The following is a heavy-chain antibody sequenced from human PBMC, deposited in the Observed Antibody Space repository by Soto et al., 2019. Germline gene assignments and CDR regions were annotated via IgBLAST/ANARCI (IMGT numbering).Heavy chain of an antibody. Sequence: ASVKVSCKASGYTFTSYGISWVRQAPGQGLEWMGWISAYNGNTNYAQKLQGRVTMTTDTSTSTAYMELRSLRSDDTAVYYCARDFAGYSGYDYIYYYYMDVWGKGTTVTVSS. CDR1: GYTFTSYG. J-gene: IGHJ6*03. CDR2: ISAYNGNT. V-gene: IGHV1-18*01. CDR3: ARDFAGYSGYDYIYYYYMDV. D-gene: IGHD5-12*01.